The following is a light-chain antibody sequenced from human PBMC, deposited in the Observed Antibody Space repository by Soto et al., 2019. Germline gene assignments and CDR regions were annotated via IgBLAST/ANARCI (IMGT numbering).Light chain of an antibody. V-gene: IGKV1-33*01. CDR1: QDIATY. CDR3: QQYDNLPPSWT. Sequence: DIQMTQSPSSLSASVGNRVTITCQASQDIATYLNWYQQKPGKAPNLLIYDASNLETAVPSRFSGGGSGTHFTFTISNLQPEDIATYYCQQYDNLPPSWTFGQGTKVEIE. J-gene: IGKJ1*01. CDR2: DAS.